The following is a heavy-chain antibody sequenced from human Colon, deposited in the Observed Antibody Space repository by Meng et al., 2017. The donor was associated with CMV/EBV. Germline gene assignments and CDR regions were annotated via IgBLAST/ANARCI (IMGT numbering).Heavy chain of an antibody. CDR2: NSHDGSAT. Sequence: GESLKISRAGPGSLFSLYPVALVRQAPGKGLEWVAQNSHDGSATYYADSMKARVTISIDTSLNTVYLDINYLRADDTAVYFCAKALITTSWLPKPFDAWGQGTLVTSPQ. V-gene: IGHV3-23*01. D-gene: IGHD2-2*01. J-gene: IGHJ4*02. CDR3: AKALITTSWLPKPFDA. CDR1: GSLFSLYP.